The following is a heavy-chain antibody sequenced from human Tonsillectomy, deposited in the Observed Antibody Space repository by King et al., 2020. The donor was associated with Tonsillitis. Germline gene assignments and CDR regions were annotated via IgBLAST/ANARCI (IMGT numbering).Heavy chain of an antibody. CDR2: IKLDGSEK. CDR1: GFTFSDFW. CDR3: ARGGLWFGLFDP. Sequence: VQLVESGGDLVQPGGSLRLSCVASGFTFSDFWMSWVRQAPGKGPEWVANIKLDGSEKYYVDSVKGRFTISRDNARNSLYLQMNSLRAEDTAVYYCARGGLWFGLFDPWGQGTLVTVSS. J-gene: IGHJ5*02. V-gene: IGHV3-7*03. D-gene: IGHD3-10*01.